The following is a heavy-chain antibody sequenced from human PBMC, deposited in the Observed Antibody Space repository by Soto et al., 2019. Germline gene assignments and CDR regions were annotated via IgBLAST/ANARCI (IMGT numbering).Heavy chain of an antibody. V-gene: IGHV4-39*01. CDR2: IYYSGST. CDR3: ATQEVGGSYVYTFDP. CDR1: GGSITSSSYY. D-gene: IGHD1-26*01. Sequence: QLHLRESGPGLVKPSETLSLTCTVSGGSITSSSYYWGWIRQPPGKGLEWIGSIYYSGSTYYNPSPNTRATISVDTSKNQFSLKLSSGPAADTAVYYCATQEVGGSYVYTFDPWGQGTLVTVSS. J-gene: IGHJ5*02.